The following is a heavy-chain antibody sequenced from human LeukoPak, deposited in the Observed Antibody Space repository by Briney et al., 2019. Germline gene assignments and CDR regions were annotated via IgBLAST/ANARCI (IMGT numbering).Heavy chain of an antibody. J-gene: IGHJ4*02. V-gene: IGHV3-48*03. CDR1: GFTFSSYE. Sequence: PGGSLRLSCAASGFTFSSYEMNWVRQAPGEGLEWVSYITRSGSNIKYADSVKGRFTISRDSAKNSLHLQMNSLRDEDTAVYYCARETIVIRVVHNFFDYWGQGTLVTVSS. D-gene: IGHD3-22*01. CDR2: ITRSGSNI. CDR3: ARETIVIRVVHNFFDY.